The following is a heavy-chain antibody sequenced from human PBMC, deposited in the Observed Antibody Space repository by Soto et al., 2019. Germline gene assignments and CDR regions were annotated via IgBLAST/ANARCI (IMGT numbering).Heavy chain of an antibody. CDR3: ARGRTYYDFWSGYYNEFDY. J-gene: IGHJ4*02. V-gene: IGHV4-34*01. D-gene: IGHD3-3*01. Sequence: PEETLSLTCAVYGGSCSGYYWSWIRQPPGKGLEWIGEINHSGSTNYNPSLKSRVTISVDTSKNQFSLKLSSVTAADTAVYYCARGRTYYDFWSGYYNEFDYWGQGTLVTVSS. CDR2: INHSGST. CDR1: GGSCSGYY.